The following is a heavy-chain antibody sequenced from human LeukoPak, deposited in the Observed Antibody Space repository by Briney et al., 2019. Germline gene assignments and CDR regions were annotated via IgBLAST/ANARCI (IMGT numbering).Heavy chain of an antibody. Sequence: GGSLRLSCAASGFTFSSYEMNWVRQPPGKGLEWVSYISSSGSTIYYADSVKGRFTISRDNAKNSLYLQMNSLRAEDTAVYYCAREPGGYSLDYWGQGTLVTVSS. CDR1: GFTFSSYE. J-gene: IGHJ4*02. D-gene: IGHD5-18*01. V-gene: IGHV3-48*03. CDR3: AREPGGYSLDY. CDR2: ISSSGSTI.